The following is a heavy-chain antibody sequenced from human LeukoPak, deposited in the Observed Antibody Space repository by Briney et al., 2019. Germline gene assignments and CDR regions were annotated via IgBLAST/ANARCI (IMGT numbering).Heavy chain of an antibody. J-gene: IGHJ6*02. Sequence: PSETLSLTCAVYGGSFSGHYWSWIRQPPGKGLEWIGEINHSGSTNYNPSLKSRVTISVDTSKNQFSLKLSSVTAADTAVYYCACSSTNYYYYGMDVWGQGTTVTVSS. V-gene: IGHV4-34*01. CDR1: GGSFSGHY. CDR3: ACSSTNYYYYGMDV. D-gene: IGHD2-2*01. CDR2: INHSGST.